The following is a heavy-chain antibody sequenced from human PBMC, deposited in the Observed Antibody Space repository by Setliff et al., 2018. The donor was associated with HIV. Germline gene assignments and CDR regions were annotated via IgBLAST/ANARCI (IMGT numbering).Heavy chain of an antibody. J-gene: IGHJ3*01. CDR2: ISAYNGNT. CDR1: GYTFSNYG. V-gene: IGHV1-18*01. CDR3: ARDDGGYNYAEAFDV. D-gene: IGHD3-16*01. Sequence: ASVKVSCKASGYTFSNYGISWMRQAPGQGLEWLGWISAYNGNTNYAQIVQDRVTLTTDTFTNTAYMELRSLRSNDTAVYYCARDDGGYNYAEAFDVWGQGTMVTVSS.